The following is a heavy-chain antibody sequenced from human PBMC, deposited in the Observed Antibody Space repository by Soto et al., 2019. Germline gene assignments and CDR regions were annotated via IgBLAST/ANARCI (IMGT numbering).Heavy chain of an antibody. Sequence: EGSRRLSCAGSGFRFDAYTVHWVRRGPWTGPQWISRPSWDGGRRLCSDSVKGRGTISRDNSKNYLYLRMSFLTTPDPALDYCPRHSPDVSTAQKRYFDSWGQRTLVTVSS. CDR2: PSWDGGRR. V-gene: IGHV3-43*01. D-gene: IGHD2-21*02. CDR3: PRHSPDVSTAQKRYFDS. CDR1: GFRFDAYT. J-gene: IGHJ4*02.